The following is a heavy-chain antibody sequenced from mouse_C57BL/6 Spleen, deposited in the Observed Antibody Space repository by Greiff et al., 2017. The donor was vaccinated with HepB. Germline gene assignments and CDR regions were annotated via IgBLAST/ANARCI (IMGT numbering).Heavy chain of an antibody. D-gene: IGHD4-1*01. CDR1: GFTFSSYG. V-gene: IGHV5-6*01. CDR3: ARQTGTSSYFDY. Sequence: EVQLVESGGDLVKPGGSLKLSCAASGFTFSSYGMSWVRQTPDKRLEWVATISSGGSYTYYPDSVKGRFTISRDNAKNTLYLQMSSLKSEDTAMYYCARQTGTSSYFDYWGQGTTLTVSS. CDR2: ISSGGSYT. J-gene: IGHJ2*01.